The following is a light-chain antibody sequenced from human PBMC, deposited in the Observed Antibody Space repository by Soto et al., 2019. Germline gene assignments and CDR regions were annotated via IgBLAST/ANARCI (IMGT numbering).Light chain of an antibody. V-gene: IGKV3-15*01. J-gene: IGKJ5*01. CDR1: QSVSSN. CDR2: GAS. Sequence: EIVMTQSPATLSVSPGERATLSCRASQSVSSNLAWYQQKPGQAPRLLIYGASTRATGIPARFSGSGSGTEFTLTISSLQSEDFAVYHCQHYNNWPITFGQGTRWRL. CDR3: QHYNNWPIT.